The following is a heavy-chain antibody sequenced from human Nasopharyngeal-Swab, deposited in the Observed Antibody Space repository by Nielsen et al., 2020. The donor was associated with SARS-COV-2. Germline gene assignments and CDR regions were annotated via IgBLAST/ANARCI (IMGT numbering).Heavy chain of an antibody. J-gene: IGHJ4*02. CDR1: GLTFSSYG. CDR3: AKDQILDSSSLDY. V-gene: IGHV3-30*18. Sequence: GESLKISCAASGLTFSSYGMHWVRQAPGKGLEWVAVISYDGSNKYYADSVKGRFTISRDNSKNTLYLQMNSLRAEDTAVYYCAKDQILDSSSLDYWGQGTLVTVSS. D-gene: IGHD6-13*01. CDR2: ISYDGSNK.